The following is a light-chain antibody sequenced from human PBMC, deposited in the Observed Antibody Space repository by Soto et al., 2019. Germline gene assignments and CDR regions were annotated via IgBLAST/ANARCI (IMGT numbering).Light chain of an antibody. CDR3: QQYNNWPRT. J-gene: IGKJ1*01. CDR1: QRVGSD. V-gene: IGKV3-15*01. Sequence: ICRKQPPATFSCLQGKKATLSSRASQRVGSDLAWYQQKPGQAPRLLIYGASTRATGIPVRFSGSGSGTEFTLTVSSLQSEDFAVYYCQQYNNWPRTFGQGTKVDI. CDR2: GAS.